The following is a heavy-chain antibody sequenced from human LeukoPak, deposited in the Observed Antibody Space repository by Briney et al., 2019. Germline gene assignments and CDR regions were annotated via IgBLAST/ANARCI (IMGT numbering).Heavy chain of an antibody. J-gene: IGHJ6*03. V-gene: IGHV4-61*09. CDR1: GGSISSGSYY. D-gene: IGHD6-13*01. CDR2: IYTSGST. Sequence: SETLSLTCTVSGGSISSGSYYWSWIRQPAGKGLEWIGHIYTSGSTNYNPSLKSRVTISVDTSKNQFSLKLSSVTAADTAVYYCARLLIAAAGKKYYYYYMDVWGKGTTVTVSS. CDR3: ARLLIAAAGKKYYYYYMDV.